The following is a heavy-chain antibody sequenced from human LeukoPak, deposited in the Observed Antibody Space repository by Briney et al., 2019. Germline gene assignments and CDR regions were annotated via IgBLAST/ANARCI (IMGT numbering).Heavy chain of an antibody. CDR2: ISSSGSTI. Sequence: GGSLRLSCAASGFTFSDYYMSWIRQAAGKGLEWVSDISSSGSTIYYADSVKGRFTISRDNAKNSLYLQMNSLRAEDTAVYYCAREVGATHYYYYYYMDVWGKGTTVTVSS. V-gene: IGHV3-11*04. J-gene: IGHJ6*03. CDR3: AREVGATHYYYYYYMDV. CDR1: GFTFSDYY. D-gene: IGHD1-26*01.